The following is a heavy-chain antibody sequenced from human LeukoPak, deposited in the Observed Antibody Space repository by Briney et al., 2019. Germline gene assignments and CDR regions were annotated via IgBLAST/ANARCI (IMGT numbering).Heavy chain of an antibody. CDR1: GFTVSSYG. V-gene: IGHV3-23*01. Sequence: GGSLRLSCAASGFTVSSYGMSWVRQAPGKGLEWVSAISGSGGSTYYADSVKGRFTISRDNSKNTLYLQMNSLRAEDTAVYYCAKEHYGSGSYYNYDYWGQGTLVTVSS. CDR3: AKEHYGSGSYYNYDY. D-gene: IGHD3-10*01. CDR2: ISGSGGST. J-gene: IGHJ4*02.